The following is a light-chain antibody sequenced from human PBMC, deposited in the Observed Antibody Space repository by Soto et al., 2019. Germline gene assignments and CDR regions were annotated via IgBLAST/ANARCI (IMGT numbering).Light chain of an antibody. V-gene: IGKV3-20*01. CDR2: GAS. J-gene: IGKJ1*01. CDR1: QSVSRNF. CDR3: QQYDDSRQVWT. Sequence: EIVLTQSPGTMSLSPGERATLSCMAXQSVSRNFLAWYQQKPGQAPRLLIXGASSRATGIPDRFSGSGSGTDFTLTISSLEPEDFAVYYCQQYDDSRQVWTFGQGTKVDIK.